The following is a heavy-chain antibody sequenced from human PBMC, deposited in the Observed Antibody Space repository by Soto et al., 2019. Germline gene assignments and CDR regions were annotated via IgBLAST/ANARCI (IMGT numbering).Heavy chain of an antibody. CDR1: GGSISSYY. D-gene: IGHD4-17*01. CDR3: ARDHGDYPFDY. CDR2: IYYGGST. J-gene: IGHJ4*02. V-gene: IGHV4-59*01. Sequence: QVQLQESGPGLVKPSETLSLTCTVSGGSISSYYWSWIRQPPGKGLEWIGYIYYGGSTNYNPSLKSRVTISVDTSKNQFSLKLSSVTAADTAVYYCARDHGDYPFDYWGQGTLVTVSS.